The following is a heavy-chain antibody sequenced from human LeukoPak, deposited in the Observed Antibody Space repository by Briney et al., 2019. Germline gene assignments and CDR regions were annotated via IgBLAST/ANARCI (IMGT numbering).Heavy chain of an antibody. CDR2: ISSYGSDE. Sequence: GRSLRLSCAASGFSFSNYGMHWVRQTPGKGLEWVASISSYGSDEYYADSVKGRFTISRDNSKKTLHLQMNGLRAEDTAVYYCAKDGVSELIADYWVQGTLVTVSS. J-gene: IGHJ4*02. CDR1: GFSFSNYG. CDR3: AKDGVSELIADY. D-gene: IGHD2/OR15-2a*01. V-gene: IGHV3-30*18.